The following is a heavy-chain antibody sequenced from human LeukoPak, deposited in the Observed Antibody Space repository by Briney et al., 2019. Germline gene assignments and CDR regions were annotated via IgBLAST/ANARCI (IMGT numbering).Heavy chain of an antibody. CDR1: GDSVSRSDSY. D-gene: IGHD3-22*01. Sequence: SETLSLTCSVSGDSVSRSDSYWVWIRQPPGKGLEWIGTIYYSGRTYYSPSLKSRFPMSVDPSNNQLSLNLRSVTAADTALYYCARRRYYDGSGYLEWGQGTLLSVSS. CDR3: ARRRYYDGSGYLE. CDR2: IYYSGRT. V-gene: IGHV4-39*01. J-gene: IGHJ1*01.